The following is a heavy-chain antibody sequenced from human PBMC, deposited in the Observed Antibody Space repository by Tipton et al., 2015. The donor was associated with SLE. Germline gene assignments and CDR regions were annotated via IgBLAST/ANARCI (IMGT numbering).Heavy chain of an antibody. Sequence: TLSLTCSVSGDSISSGGSYWNWIRQPAGKGLEWIGRIYTSGTTNYNPSLKSRVTISVDTSKNQFSLRLTSVTAADTAVYYCARATDWNLSPDVWGKGTTVTVSS. J-gene: IGHJ6*04. CDR1: GDSISSGGSY. CDR2: IYTSGTT. CDR3: ARATDWNLSPDV. V-gene: IGHV4-61*02. D-gene: IGHD1-7*01.